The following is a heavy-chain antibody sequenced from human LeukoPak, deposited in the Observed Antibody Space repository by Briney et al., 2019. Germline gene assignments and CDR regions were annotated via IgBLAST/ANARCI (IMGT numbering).Heavy chain of an antibody. CDR2: SYYRSKWYN. D-gene: IGHD6-19*01. Sequence: PSQTLSLTCAISGDSVSSNSAAWNWIRQSPSRGLEWPGRSYYRSKWYNDYAVSVKSRITINPDTSKNQLSQQLNSVTPEDTAVYYCARGYSSGWSWWFDPWGQGTLVTVSS. V-gene: IGHV6-1*01. J-gene: IGHJ5*02. CDR1: GDSVSSNSAA. CDR3: ARGYSSGWSWWFDP.